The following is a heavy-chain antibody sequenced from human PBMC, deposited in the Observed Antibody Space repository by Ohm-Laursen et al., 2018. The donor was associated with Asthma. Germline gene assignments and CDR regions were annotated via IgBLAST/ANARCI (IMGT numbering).Heavy chain of an antibody. V-gene: IGHV3-30*18. D-gene: IGHD2-2*01. J-gene: IGHJ6*02. Sequence: SLRLSCAASGFTFSSYGMHWVRQAPGKGLEWVAVISYDGSNKYYADSVKGRFTISRDNSKNTLYLQMNSLRAEDTAVYYCAKDSDCSSTTCYGDYYRYSGLDVWGQGTTVTVSS. CDR1: GFTFSSYG. CDR3: AKDSDCSSTTCYGDYYRYSGLDV. CDR2: ISYDGSNK.